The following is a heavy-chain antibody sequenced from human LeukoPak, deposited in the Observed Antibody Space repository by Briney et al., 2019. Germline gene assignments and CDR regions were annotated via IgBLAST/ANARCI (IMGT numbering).Heavy chain of an antibody. CDR1: GYTFTSYG. V-gene: IGHV1-18*01. CDR2: ISAYNGNT. Sequence: ASVKVSCKASGYTFTSYGISWVRQAPGQGLEWMGWISAYNGNTNYAQKLQGRVTMTTDTSTSTAYMELRSLRSDDTAVYYCARARGTYYDFWSGYNEAFDIWGQGTMVTVSS. D-gene: IGHD3-3*01. CDR3: ARARGTYYDFWSGYNEAFDI. J-gene: IGHJ3*02.